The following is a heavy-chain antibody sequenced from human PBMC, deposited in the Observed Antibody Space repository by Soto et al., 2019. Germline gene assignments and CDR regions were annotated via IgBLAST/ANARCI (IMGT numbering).Heavy chain of an antibody. D-gene: IGHD2-2*01. CDR2: IYYSGST. CDR1: GGSISSSSYY. V-gene: IGHV4-39*01. Sequence: PSETLSLTCTVSGGSISSSSYYWGWIRQPPGKGLEWIGSIYYSGSTYYNPSLKSRVTISVDTSKNQFSLKLSSVTAADTAVYYCARRFVVVPAAMDYYGMDVWGQGTTVTVSS. J-gene: IGHJ6*02. CDR3: ARRFVVVPAAMDYYGMDV.